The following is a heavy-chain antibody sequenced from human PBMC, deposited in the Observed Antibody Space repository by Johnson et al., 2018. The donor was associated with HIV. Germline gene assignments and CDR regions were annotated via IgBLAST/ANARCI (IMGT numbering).Heavy chain of an antibody. Sequence: VQLVESGGGLVQPGGSLRLSCAASGFTVSSNYMSWVRPAPGKGLEWVSVIYSGGSTYYADFVKGRFTISRANSKNTLNLQMNSLRAEDTAVHYCARVLGEYAFDIWGQGTMVTVSS. D-gene: IGHD3-16*01. CDR1: GFTVSSNY. CDR3: ARVLGEYAFDI. V-gene: IGHV3-66*02. J-gene: IGHJ3*02. CDR2: IYSGGST.